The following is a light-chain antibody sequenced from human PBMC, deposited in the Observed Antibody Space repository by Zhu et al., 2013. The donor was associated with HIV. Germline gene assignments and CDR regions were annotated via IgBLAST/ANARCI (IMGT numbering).Light chain of an antibody. CDR2: GND. CDR1: TSNIGSNT. Sequence: QSLLTQPPSASGTPGQRVTITCSGSTSNIGSNTVNWYQQFPGTAPRLLIYGNDQRPSGVPDRISGFKSGTSASLAISGLQSEDEADYYCSSYTSSSTYVFGTGTKVTVL. V-gene: IGLV1-44*01. J-gene: IGLJ1*01. CDR3: SSYTSSSTYV.